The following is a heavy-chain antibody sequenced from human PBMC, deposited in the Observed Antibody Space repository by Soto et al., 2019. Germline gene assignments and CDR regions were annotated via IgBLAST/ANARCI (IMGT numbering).Heavy chain of an antibody. V-gene: IGHV4-61*01. D-gene: IGHD6-13*01. Sequence: SETLSLTCTVSGDSVISATYYWSWIRQPPGNGLEWVGYIYYDGGTTYNSSLKSRVTISTYTSRSQLSLQLTSATPADTAVYYCARVLPGIAAVYAAFDVWGQGTMVTVSS. CDR2: IYYDGGT. CDR1: GDSVISATYY. J-gene: IGHJ3*01. CDR3: ARVLPGIAAVYAAFDV.